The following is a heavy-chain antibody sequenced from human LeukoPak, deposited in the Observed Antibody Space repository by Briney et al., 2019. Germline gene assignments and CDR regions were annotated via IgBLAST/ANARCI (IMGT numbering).Heavy chain of an antibody. CDR2: ISGSASST. CDR3: TTLRGGADY. J-gene: IGHJ4*02. V-gene: IGHV3-23*01. Sequence: GGSLRLSCAASGFTFSNYAMSWVRQAPGKGLEWVSAISGSASSTYHADSVKGRFTISRDNSKNTLYLQMNSLRAEDTAVYYCTTLRGGADYWGQGTLVTVSS. D-gene: IGHD1-14*01. CDR1: GFTFSNYA.